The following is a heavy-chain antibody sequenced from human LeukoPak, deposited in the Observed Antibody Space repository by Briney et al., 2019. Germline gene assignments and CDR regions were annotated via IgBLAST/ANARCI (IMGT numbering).Heavy chain of an antibody. V-gene: IGHV4-34*01. Sequence: PSETLSLTCTVSGGSISSYYWSWIRQPPGKGLEWIGEINHSGSTNYNPSLKSRVTISVDTSKSQFSLKLSSVTAADTAVYYCARGRGPSGTEDYWGQGTLVTVSS. J-gene: IGHJ4*02. CDR3: ARGRGPSGTEDY. D-gene: IGHD6-13*01. CDR1: GGSISSYY. CDR2: INHSGST.